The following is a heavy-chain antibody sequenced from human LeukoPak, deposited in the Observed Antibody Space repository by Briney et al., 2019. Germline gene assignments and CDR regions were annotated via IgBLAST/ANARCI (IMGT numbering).Heavy chain of an antibody. Sequence: PGRSLRLSCAASGFTFSSYGMHWVRQAPGKGLEWVAVIWYDGSNKYYADSVKGRFTISRDNSKNTLYLQMNSLRAEDTAVYYCARKAAAGKSVDYWGQGTLVTVSS. D-gene: IGHD6-13*01. CDR2: IWYDGSNK. CDR3: ARKAAAGKSVDY. CDR1: GFTFSSYG. J-gene: IGHJ4*02. V-gene: IGHV3-33*01.